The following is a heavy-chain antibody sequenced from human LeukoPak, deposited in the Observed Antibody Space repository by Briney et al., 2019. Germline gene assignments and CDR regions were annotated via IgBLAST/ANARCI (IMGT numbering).Heavy chain of an antibody. Sequence: RVGSLRLSCAVSGFAPRKHWMHSGRQVPGKGLGSVSRIHIDENRKTYADSAQGRFTTPRDNAKNTPYLQMNSPRVEDTAVSYCVRGTSDWNGMDVWGQGTTVTVSS. D-gene: IGHD6-19*01. J-gene: IGHJ6*02. CDR2: IHIDENRK. CDR3: VRGTSDWNGMDV. CDR1: GFAPRKHW. V-gene: IGHV3-74*01.